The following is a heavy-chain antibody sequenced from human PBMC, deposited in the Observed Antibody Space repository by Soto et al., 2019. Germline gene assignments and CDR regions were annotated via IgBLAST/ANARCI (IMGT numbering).Heavy chain of an antibody. Sequence: SVKVSCKASGGTFSSYAISWVRQAPGQGLEWMGGIIPIFGTANYAQKFQGRVTITADESTSTAYMELSSLRSEDTAVYYCARDAREQQLVDYYGMDVWGQGTTVTVSS. D-gene: IGHD6-13*01. V-gene: IGHV1-69*13. J-gene: IGHJ6*02. CDR2: IIPIFGTA. CDR3: ARDAREQQLVDYYGMDV. CDR1: GGTFSSYA.